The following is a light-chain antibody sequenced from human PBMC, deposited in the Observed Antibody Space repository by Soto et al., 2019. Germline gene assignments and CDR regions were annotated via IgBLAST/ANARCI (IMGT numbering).Light chain of an antibody. J-gene: IGKJ1*01. CDR2: AAS. CDR1: QGIGNA. Sequence: IQMTQSPSSLSASVGARVTISCRASQGIGNALGWYQQKPGKAPNLLIYAASTLQSGVPSRFSGGGSGTAFTLTISSLQPEDFATYYCQQSYSTPRPFGQGTKVDNK. V-gene: IGKV1-39*01. CDR3: QQSYSTPRP.